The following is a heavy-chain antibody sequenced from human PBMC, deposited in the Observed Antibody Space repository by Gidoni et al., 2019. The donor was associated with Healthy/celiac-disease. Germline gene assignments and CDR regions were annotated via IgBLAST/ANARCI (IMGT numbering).Heavy chain of an antibody. CDR1: GFTFSSYS. CDR2: ISSSSSYI. Sequence: EVQLVESGGGLVKPGGSLRLSCAASGFTFSSYSMNWVRQAPGKGLEWVSSISSSSSYIYYADSVKGRFTISRDNAKNSLYLQMNSLRAEDTAVYYCARDLYNTGYFDYWGQGTLVTVSS. V-gene: IGHV3-21*01. J-gene: IGHJ4*02. CDR3: ARDLYNTGYFDY. D-gene: IGHD1-20*01.